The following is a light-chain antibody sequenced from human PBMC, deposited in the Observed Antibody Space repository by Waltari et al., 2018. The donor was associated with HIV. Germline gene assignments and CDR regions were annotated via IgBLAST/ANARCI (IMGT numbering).Light chain of an antibody. V-gene: IGKV3-15*01. CDR3: QQYNNWPRT. J-gene: IGKJ1*01. CDR1: LSVRTK. CDR2: GAS. Sequence: EVLMPQSPATLSVSPGARAPLYCRASLSVRTKLAWYQQKPGQAPRALIYGASTRATGIPGRFSGSGSGTEFTLTINSLQSEDFAVYYCQQYNNWPRTFGQGTKVEIE.